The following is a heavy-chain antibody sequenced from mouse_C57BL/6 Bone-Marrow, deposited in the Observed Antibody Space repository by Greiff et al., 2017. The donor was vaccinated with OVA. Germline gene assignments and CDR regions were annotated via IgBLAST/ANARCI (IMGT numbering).Heavy chain of an antibody. CDR2: SRNKANDYTT. Sequence: EVKLVESGGGLVQSGRSLRLSCATSGFTFSDFYMEWVRQAPGKGLEWIAASRNKANDYTTEYSASVKGRFIVSRDTSQSILYLQMNALRAEDTAIYYCARDAPLTFYAMDYWGQGTSVTVSS. J-gene: IGHJ4*01. CDR3: ARDAPLTFYAMDY. CDR1: GFTFSDFY. D-gene: IGHD4-1*01. V-gene: IGHV7-1*01.